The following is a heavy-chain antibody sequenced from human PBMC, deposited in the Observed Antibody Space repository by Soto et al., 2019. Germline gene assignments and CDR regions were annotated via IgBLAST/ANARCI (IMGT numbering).Heavy chain of an antibody. CDR1: GFTVSCNY. J-gene: IGHJ6*03. Sequence: PGGSLRLSCAASGFTVSCNYMSWVRQAPGKGLEWVSVIYSGGSTYYADSVKGRFTISRDNSKSTLYLQMNSLRAEDTAVYYCASNIPSKQTYYYYMDVWGKGTTVTVS. CDR2: IYSGGST. CDR3: ASNIPSKQTYYYYMDV. V-gene: IGHV3-66*01.